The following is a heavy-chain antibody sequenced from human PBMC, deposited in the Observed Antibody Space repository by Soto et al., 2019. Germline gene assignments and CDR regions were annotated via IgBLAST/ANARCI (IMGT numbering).Heavy chain of an antibody. V-gene: IGHV2-5*02. CDR2: IYWDDDK. D-gene: IGHD2-15*01. Sequence: SGPTLVNPTQTLTLTCTFSGFSLSTSGVGVGWIRQPPGKALEWLALIYWDDDKRYSPSLKSRLTITKDTSKNQVVLTMTNMDPVDTATYYCAHRRWCSGGSCYLYYMDVWGKGTTVTVSS. J-gene: IGHJ6*03. CDR1: GFSLSTSGVG. CDR3: AHRRWCSGGSCYLYYMDV.